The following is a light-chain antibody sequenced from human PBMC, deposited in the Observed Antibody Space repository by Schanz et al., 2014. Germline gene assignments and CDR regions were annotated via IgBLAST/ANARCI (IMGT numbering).Light chain of an antibody. CDR3: CSYAGANTFV. V-gene: IGLV2-8*01. Sequence: QSALTQPPSASGSPGQSVTISCTGTSSDVGGYNYVSWYQQHPGKAPKLMISEVSKRPSGVPDRFSGSKSGNTASLTVSGLRADDEADYYCCSYAGANTFVFGTGTKLTVL. CDR2: EVS. J-gene: IGLJ1*01. CDR1: SSDVGGYNY.